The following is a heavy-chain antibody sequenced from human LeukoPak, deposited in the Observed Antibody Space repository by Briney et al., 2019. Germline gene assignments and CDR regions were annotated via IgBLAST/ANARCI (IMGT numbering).Heavy chain of an antibody. Sequence: GASVKVSCKASGYTFTSYDINWVRQATGQGLEWMGIINPSGGSTSYAQKFQGRVTMTRDMSTSTVYMELSSLRSEDTAVYYCARETTNPVCSGGSCYAELWFDPWGQGTLVTVSS. CDR1: GYTFTSYD. CDR3: ARETTNPVCSGGSCYAELWFDP. D-gene: IGHD2-15*01. V-gene: IGHV1-46*01. CDR2: INPSGGST. J-gene: IGHJ5*02.